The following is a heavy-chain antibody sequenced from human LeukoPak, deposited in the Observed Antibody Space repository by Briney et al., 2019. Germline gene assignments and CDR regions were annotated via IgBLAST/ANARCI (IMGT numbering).Heavy chain of an antibody. CDR1: GGSLSSNNW. CDR3: VKGFSSVGSCSPSGRDA. D-gene: IGHD2-15*01. J-gene: IGHJ6*02. CDR2: IYHSGST. Sequence: SETLSLTCAVSGGSLSSNNWWTWVRQSPGKGLEWIGEIYHSGSTNYNLSLKRRVIISIDKSKNQFSLELNSVTVADTAVYFCVKGFSSVGSCSPSGRDAGGQGPRSPSL. V-gene: IGHV4-4*02.